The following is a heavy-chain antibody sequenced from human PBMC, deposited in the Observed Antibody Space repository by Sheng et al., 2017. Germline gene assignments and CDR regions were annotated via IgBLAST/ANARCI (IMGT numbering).Heavy chain of an antibody. CDR1: GGTFSSYT. J-gene: IGHJ6*03. Sequence: QVQLVQSGAEVKKPGSSVKVSCKASGGTFSSYTISWVRQAPGQGLEWMGRIIPILGIANYAQKFQGRVTITADKSTSTAYMELSSLRSEDTAVYYCARGGKAPDFWSGYLYYYYYYMDVWGKGTTVTVSS. D-gene: IGHD3-3*01. CDR3: ARGGKAPDFWSGYLYYYYYYMDV. V-gene: IGHV1-69*02. CDR2: IIPILGIA.